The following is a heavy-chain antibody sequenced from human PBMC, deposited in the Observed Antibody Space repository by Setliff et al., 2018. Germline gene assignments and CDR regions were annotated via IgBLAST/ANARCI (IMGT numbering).Heavy chain of an antibody. CDR3: ASSAKAARPGYYYYYMDV. CDR1: GFTFKTYS. CDR2: INTNTGNP. Sequence: ASVKVSCKASGFTFKTYSFSWIRQAPGQGLEWMGWINTNTGNPTYAQGFTGRFVFSLDTSVSTAYLQISSLKSEDTAVYYCASSAKAARPGYYYYYMDVWG. D-gene: IGHD6-6*01. V-gene: IGHV7-4-1*02. J-gene: IGHJ6*03.